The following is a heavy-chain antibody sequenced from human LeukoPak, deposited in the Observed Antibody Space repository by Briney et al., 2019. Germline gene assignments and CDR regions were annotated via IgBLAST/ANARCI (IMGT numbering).Heavy chain of an antibody. Sequence: GGSLRLSCAASGFTVSSNYMNWVRQAPGKGLGWLSVIYSGGSIYYADSVKGRFTISRDNSKNTLILQMNSLRAEDTAEYYCARGDDYGGAWYYFDYWGQGTLVTVSS. CDR1: GFTVSSNY. CDR3: ARGDDYGGAWYYFDY. D-gene: IGHD4-23*01. CDR2: IYSGGSI. J-gene: IGHJ4*02. V-gene: IGHV3-53*01.